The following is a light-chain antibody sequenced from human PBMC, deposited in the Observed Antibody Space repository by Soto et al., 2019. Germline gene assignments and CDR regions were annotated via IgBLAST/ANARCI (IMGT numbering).Light chain of an antibody. Sequence: EVVLTQSPATLSLSPGERATLSCRASQSVSRHLAWYQQKPGQAPRLLILDASDRATGIPARFSGSGSGTNFTLTISSLAPEDFAVYYCQQRFNWQVTFGQGTRLDIK. CDR1: QSVSRH. J-gene: IGKJ5*01. CDR2: DAS. V-gene: IGKV3-11*01. CDR3: QQRFNWQVT.